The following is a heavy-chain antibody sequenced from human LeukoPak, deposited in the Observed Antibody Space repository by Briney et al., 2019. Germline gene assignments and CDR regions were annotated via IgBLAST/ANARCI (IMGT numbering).Heavy chain of an antibody. V-gene: IGHV4-34*01. CDR3: ASGSYHTPVDY. Sequence: PSETLSLTCAVYGGSFSGYYWSWIRQPPGKGLEWMGEINHSGSTNYNPSLKSRVTISVDTSKNQFSLKLSSVTAADTAVYYCASGSYHTPVDYWGQGTLVTVSS. CDR1: GGSFSGYY. D-gene: IGHD1-26*01. J-gene: IGHJ4*02. CDR2: INHSGST.